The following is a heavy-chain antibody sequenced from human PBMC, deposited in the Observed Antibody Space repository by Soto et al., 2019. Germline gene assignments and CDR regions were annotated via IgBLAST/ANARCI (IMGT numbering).Heavy chain of an antibody. D-gene: IGHD3-16*01. CDR3: GRNRRADYGGYCRWGS. J-gene: IGHJ5*01. CDR2: IDPNVGGT. V-gene: IGHV1-2*02. CDR1: GYTFNAYN. Sequence: GASVKVSCKASGYTFNAYNIHWVRQAPGQGLEWMGWIDPNVGGTKYAQKFQGRVTMTWDTSTTTASMELRGLTSNDTAVYLCGRNRRADYGGYCRWGSWG.